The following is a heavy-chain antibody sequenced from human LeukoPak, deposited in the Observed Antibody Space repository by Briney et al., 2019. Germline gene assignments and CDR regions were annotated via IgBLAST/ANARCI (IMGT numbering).Heavy chain of an antibody. CDR2: IYYSGST. CDR3: ARGGEGAFDY. D-gene: IGHD1-26*01. J-gene: IGHJ4*02. Sequence: PSETLSLTCTVSGGSISSYYWSWIRQPPGKGLEWIGHIYYSGSTNYNPSLKSRVTISVDTSKNQFSLKLSSVTAADTAVYYCARGGEGAFDYWGQGTLVTVSS. CDR1: GGSISSYY. V-gene: IGHV4-59*01.